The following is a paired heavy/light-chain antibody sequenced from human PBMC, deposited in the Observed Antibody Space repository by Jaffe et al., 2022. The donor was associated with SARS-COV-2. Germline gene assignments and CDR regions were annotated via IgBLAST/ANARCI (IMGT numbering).Light chain of an antibody. CDR3: QQYGTSRT. J-gene: IGKJ1*01. Sequence: ETVLTQSPGTLSLSPGERATLSCRASQTVSSNYLAWYRQKPGQAPRLLIYGASSRATGIPDRFSGSGSGTDFTLTISRLEPEDFAVYYCQQYGTSRTFGQGTRVEIK. CDR2: GAS. V-gene: IGKV3-20*01. CDR1: QTVSSNY.
Heavy chain of an antibody. J-gene: IGHJ4*02. CDR2: ISSSGVTK. CDR3: ARDGRYCGGDCYIDY. CDR1: GFTFSDYY. V-gene: IGHV3-11*01. Sequence: QVQLVESGGGLFKPGGSLRLYCAASGFTFSDYYMSWIRQAPGKGLEWVAYISSSGVTKYYADSVRGRFTISRDNSENSFYLQMNSLRVEDTAVYYCARDGRYCGGDCYIDYWGQGTLVAVSS. D-gene: IGHD2-21*02.